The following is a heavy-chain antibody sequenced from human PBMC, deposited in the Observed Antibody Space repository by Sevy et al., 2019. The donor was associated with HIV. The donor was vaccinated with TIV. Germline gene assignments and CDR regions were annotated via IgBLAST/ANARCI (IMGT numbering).Heavy chain of an antibody. CDR3: ARGQVGGYSYGFFDY. J-gene: IGHJ4*02. D-gene: IGHD5-18*01. CDR2: IYYSGST. Sequence: SETLSLTCTVSGCTISSYYWSWIRQPPGKGLEWIGDIYYSGSTNYNPSLKSRVTISVDMSKNQFSLKLSSVTAADTAVYYCARGQVGGYSYGFFDYWGQGTLVTVSS. CDR1: GCTISSYY. V-gene: IGHV4-59*01.